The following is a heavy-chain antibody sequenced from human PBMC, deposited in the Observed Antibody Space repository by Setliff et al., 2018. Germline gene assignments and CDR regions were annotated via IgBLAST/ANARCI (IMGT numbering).Heavy chain of an antibody. Sequence: PGGSLRLSCAASGFTFSSYWMHWVRQAPGKGLVWVSRINPDGSTTSYADSVKGRFTISRDNSKNTLSLQMNSLRADDTAVYYCAGDPPGPHLVYTYWGQGALVTVSS. CDR1: GFTFSSYW. V-gene: IGHV3-74*01. D-gene: IGHD3-16*01. CDR3: AGDPPGPHLVYTY. J-gene: IGHJ4*02. CDR2: INPDGSTT.